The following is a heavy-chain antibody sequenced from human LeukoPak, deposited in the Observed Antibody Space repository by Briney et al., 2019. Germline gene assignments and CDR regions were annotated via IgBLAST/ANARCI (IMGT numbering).Heavy chain of an antibody. CDR1: GYTFTSYG. CDR2: ISAYNGNT. V-gene: IGHV1-18*01. CDR3: ARDREDIVVVPAAIFDYYYYGMDV. Sequence: GASVKVSCKASGYTFTSYGISWVRQAPGQGLEWMGWISAYNGNTNYAQKLQGRVTMTTDTSTSTAYMELRSLRSDDTAVYYCARDREDIVVVPAAIFDYYYYGMDVWGQGTTVTVSS. D-gene: IGHD2-2*01. J-gene: IGHJ6*02.